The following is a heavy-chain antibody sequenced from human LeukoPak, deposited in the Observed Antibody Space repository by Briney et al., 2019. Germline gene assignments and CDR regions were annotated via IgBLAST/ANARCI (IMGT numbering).Heavy chain of an antibody. Sequence: GGSLRLSCEAPGFTFDDFAMHWVRQAPGKGLEGVSGISWNSGSIGYADSVKGRFTISRDNAKNSLYLQMNSLRAEDTALYYCARAETIVAMGDYWGQGTLVTVSS. J-gene: IGHJ4*02. CDR3: ARAETIVAMGDY. CDR2: ISWNSGSI. D-gene: IGHD5-12*01. CDR1: GFTFDDFA. V-gene: IGHV3-9*01.